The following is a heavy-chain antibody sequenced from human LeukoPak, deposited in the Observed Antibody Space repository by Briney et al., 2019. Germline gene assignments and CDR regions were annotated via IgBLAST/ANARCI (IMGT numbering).Heavy chain of an antibody. CDR1: GFTFSSYG. V-gene: IGHV3-30*18. CDR3: AKEISDFWSGPTDY. CDR2: ISYDGSNK. D-gene: IGHD3-3*01. Sequence: PGGSLRLSCVASGFTFSSYGMHWVRQAPGKGLEWVAVISYDGSNKYYADSVKGRFTISRDNSKNTLYLQMNSLRAEDTAVYYCAKEISDFWSGPTDYWGQGTLVTVSS. J-gene: IGHJ4*02.